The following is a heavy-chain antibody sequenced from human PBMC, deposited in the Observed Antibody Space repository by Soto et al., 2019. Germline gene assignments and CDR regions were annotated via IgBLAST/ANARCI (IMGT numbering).Heavy chain of an antibody. Sequence: QVQLVQSEAEVKKPGPSVKVSCKASGYTFTDCYVHWVRQAPGQGLEWMGWINPKSGGTNIAQRFKGRVNMTRDMSISTVYMEMNRLKSDDTAVYYCVRDGLVSSARYYFDYWGQGTLVTVSS. D-gene: IGHD6-13*01. V-gene: IGHV1-2*02. J-gene: IGHJ4*02. CDR1: GYTFTDCY. CDR3: VRDGLVSSARYYFDY. CDR2: INPKSGGT.